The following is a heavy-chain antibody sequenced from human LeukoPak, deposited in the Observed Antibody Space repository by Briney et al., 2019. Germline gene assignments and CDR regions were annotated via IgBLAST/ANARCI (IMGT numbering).Heavy chain of an antibody. J-gene: IGHJ4*02. D-gene: IGHD3-9*01. CDR3: ASHRRITIFWD. CDR1: GFTVINNY. CDR2: IKQDGSEK. Sequence: PGGSLRLSCAASGFTVINNYMTWVRQAPGKGLEWVANIKQDGSEKYYVDSVKGRFTISRDNAKNSLYLQMNSLRAEDTAVYYCASHRRITIFWDWGQGTLVTVSS. V-gene: IGHV3-7*01.